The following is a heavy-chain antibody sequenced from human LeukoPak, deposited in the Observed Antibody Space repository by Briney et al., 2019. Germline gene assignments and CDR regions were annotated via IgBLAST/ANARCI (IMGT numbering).Heavy chain of an antibody. J-gene: IGHJ4*02. CDR2: ISSSGSTI. V-gene: IGHV3-11*01. CDR1: GFTFSDYY. CDR3: AREKNVLLWFGEYRGHY. D-gene: IGHD3-10*01. Sequence: PGGSLRLSCAASGFTFSDYYMSWIRQAPGKGLEWVSYISSSGSTIYYAGSVKGRFTISRDNAKNSLYLQMNSLRAEDTAVYYCAREKNVLLWFGEYRGHYWGQGTLVTVSS.